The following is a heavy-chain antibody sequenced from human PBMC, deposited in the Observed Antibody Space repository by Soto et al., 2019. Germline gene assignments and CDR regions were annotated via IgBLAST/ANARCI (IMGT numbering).Heavy chain of an antibody. V-gene: IGHV1-2*04. J-gene: IGHJ6*02. CDR1: GYTFTGYY. D-gene: IGHD3-22*01. CDR2: INPNSGGT. CDR3: ARAHEHYYDSSGYYPYGMDV. Sequence: ASVKVSCKASGYTFTGYYMHWVRQAPGQGLEWMGWINPNSGGTNYAQKFQGWVTMTRDTSISTAYMELSRLRSDDTAVYYCARAHEHYYDSSGYYPYGMDVWGQGTRVSVAS.